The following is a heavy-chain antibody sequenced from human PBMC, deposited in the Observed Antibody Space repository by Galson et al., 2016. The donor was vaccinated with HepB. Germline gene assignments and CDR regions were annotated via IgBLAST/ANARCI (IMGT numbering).Heavy chain of an antibody. CDR1: GFTFGKAW. CDR3: TTDPRGYTYAWDKYYYYVMDV. D-gene: IGHD5-18*01. J-gene: IGHJ6*02. Sequence: SLRLSCAASGFTFGKAWMTWVRQAPGKGLEWVARIRSESDGGTPDYAAPVKGGFTISREDSKKTLHLQMNSLKTEDTAVYYCTTDPRGYTYAWDKYYYYVMDVWGQGTTVTVSS. CDR2: IRSESDGGTP. V-gene: IGHV3-15*01.